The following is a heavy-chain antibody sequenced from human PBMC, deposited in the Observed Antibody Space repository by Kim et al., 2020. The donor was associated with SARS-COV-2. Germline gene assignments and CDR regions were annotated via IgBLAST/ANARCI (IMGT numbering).Heavy chain of an antibody. CDR2: IYYSGST. J-gene: IGHJ4*02. D-gene: IGHD6-19*01. V-gene: IGHV4-39*01. CDR3: ARGYSSGWSPSNFDY. CDR1: GGSISSSSYY. Sequence: SETLSLTCTVSGGSISSSSYYWGWIRQPPGKGLEWIGSIYYSGSTYYNPSLKSRVTISVDTSKNQFSLKLSSVTAADTAVYYCARGYSSGWSPSNFDYWGQGTLVTVSS.